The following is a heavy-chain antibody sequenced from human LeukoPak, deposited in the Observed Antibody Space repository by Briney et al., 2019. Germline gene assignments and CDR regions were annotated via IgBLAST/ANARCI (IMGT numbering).Heavy chain of an antibody. CDR3: ARGTLKAAATDFDY. J-gene: IGHJ4*02. CDR1: GFTFDEYG. Sequence: PGGSLRLSCAASGFTFDEYGMSCVRQAPGKGLEWVSGINWNGGSTGYADSVKGRFTISRDNAKNSLYLQMNSLRAEDTALYYCARGTLKAAATDFDYWGQGTLVTVSS. D-gene: IGHD6-13*01. V-gene: IGHV3-20*04. CDR2: INWNGGST.